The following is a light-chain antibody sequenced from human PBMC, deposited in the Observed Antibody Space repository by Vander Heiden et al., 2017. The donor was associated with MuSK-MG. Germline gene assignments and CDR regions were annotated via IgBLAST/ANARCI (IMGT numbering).Light chain of an antibody. CDR1: SSDGGGYNF. Sequence: QSALTPPRPVSGSPGQSVTVSSTGTSSDGGGYNFVPWYQRHPGKAPKLMLYDVTKRPSGVPDRFSGSRSGNTASLTISGLQAEDEADYYCCSYAGNYILVFGGGTELTVL. V-gene: IGLV2-11*01. CDR2: DVT. J-gene: IGLJ3*02. CDR3: CSYAGNYILV.